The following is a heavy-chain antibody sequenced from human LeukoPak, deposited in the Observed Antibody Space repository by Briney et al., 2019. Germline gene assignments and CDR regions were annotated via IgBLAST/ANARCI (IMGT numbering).Heavy chain of an antibody. CDR1: GGSISSYY. V-gene: IGHV4-4*07. Sequence: SETLSLTCTVSGGSISSYYWSWIRQPAGKGLEWVGRIYTSGSTNYNPSLKSRVTMSVDTSKNQFSLKLSSVTAADTAVYYCARVRRIAAAGSDWFDPWGQGTLVTVSS. D-gene: IGHD6-13*01. CDR2: IYTSGST. J-gene: IGHJ5*02. CDR3: ARVRRIAAAGSDWFDP.